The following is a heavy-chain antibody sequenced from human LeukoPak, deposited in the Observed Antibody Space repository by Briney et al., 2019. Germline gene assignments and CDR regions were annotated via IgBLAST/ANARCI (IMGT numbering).Heavy chain of an antibody. CDR1: GGSITSYY. CDR3: ARGEVGYCTGGSCYGYYYYGLDV. Sequence: PSETLSLTCTVSGGSITSYYWSWIRQPAGKGLEWIGRIYTRESTNYNPSLKSRVTMSVDTSKNQFSLNLNSVTAADTAVYYCARGEVGYCTGGSCYGYYYYGLDVWGQGTMVPVSS. CDR2: IYTREST. J-gene: IGHJ6*02. V-gene: IGHV4-4*07. D-gene: IGHD2-15*01.